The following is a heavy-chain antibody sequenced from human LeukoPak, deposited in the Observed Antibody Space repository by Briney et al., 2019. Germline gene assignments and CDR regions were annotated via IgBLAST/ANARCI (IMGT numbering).Heavy chain of an antibody. CDR1: GFTFSDYY. V-gene: IGHV3-11*01. J-gene: IGHJ6*03. CDR2: ISSSGSTI. D-gene: IGHD2-15*01. CDR3: ARVLRYCSGGNCYSGGLGYMDV. Sequence: PGGSLRLSCAASGFTFSDYYMSWIRQAPGKGLEWVSYISSSGSTIYYADSVKGRFTISRDNAKNSLFLQMNGLRAEDTAVYYCARVLRYCSGGNCYSGGLGYMDVWGKGTTVTISS.